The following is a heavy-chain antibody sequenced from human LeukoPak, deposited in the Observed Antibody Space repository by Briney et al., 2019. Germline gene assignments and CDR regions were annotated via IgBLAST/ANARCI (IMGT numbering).Heavy chain of an antibody. CDR3: ATTPPPTNWFDP. J-gene: IGHJ5*02. Sequence: PSETLSLTCAVYGGSFSGYYWSWIRQPPGKGLEWIGEINHSGRTNCNPSLKSRVTISVDTSKNQFSLKLSSLTAADTAVYYCATTPPPTNWFDPWGQGTLVTVSS. CDR2: INHSGRT. V-gene: IGHV4-34*01. CDR1: GGSFSGYY.